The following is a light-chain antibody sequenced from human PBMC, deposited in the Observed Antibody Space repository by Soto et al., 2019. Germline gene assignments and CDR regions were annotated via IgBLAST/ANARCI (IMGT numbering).Light chain of an antibody. CDR3: QQFNSWPRT. Sequence: DIELTQSPATLSVSPGERVTLSCRASQSVSDKLAWYQQKPGQAPRLLIYGASSRASGIPARFSGSGSGTDFTLTISSLQSEDFAVYYCQQFNSWPRTFGQGTKVE. V-gene: IGKV3-15*01. J-gene: IGKJ1*01. CDR2: GAS. CDR1: QSVSDK.